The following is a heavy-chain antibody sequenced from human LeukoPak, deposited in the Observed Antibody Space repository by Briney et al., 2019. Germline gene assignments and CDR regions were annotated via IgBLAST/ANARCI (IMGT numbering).Heavy chain of an antibody. CDR1: GYTFTSYY. J-gene: IGHJ4*02. D-gene: IGHD3-16*02. CDR3: ARSKGIRVIDY. Sequence: ASVKVSCKASGYTFTSYYIHWVRQAPGQGLEWMGMINPNGGGTNYAQKFQDRVIMTSDTSPSTVYMEVSSLTSEDMAVYYCARSKGIRVIDYWGQGTLVTVSS. V-gene: IGHV1-46*01. CDR2: INPNGGGT.